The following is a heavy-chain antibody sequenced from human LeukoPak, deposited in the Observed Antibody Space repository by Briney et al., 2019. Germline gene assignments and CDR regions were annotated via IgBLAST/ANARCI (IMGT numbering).Heavy chain of an antibody. J-gene: IGHJ4*02. D-gene: IGHD5-18*01. CDR3: ASSGYSYGFHPY. CDR2: IYSGGST. CDR1: GFTFSNYE. Sequence: GGSLRLSCAASGFTFSNYEMNWVRQAPGEGLEWVSVIYSGGSTYYADSVKGRFTISRDNSKNTLYLQMNSLRAEDTAVYYCASSGYSYGFHPYWGQETLVTVSS. V-gene: IGHV3-53*01.